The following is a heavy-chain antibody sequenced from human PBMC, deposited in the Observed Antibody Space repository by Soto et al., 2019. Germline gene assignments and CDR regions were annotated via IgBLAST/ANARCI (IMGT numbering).Heavy chain of an antibody. J-gene: IGHJ3*02. Sequence: GGSLRLSCAASGFTFNNYAMGWVRQAPGKGLEWVSAITDSGSDTYYVDSVKGRFTISRDNSKNTLYLQMNSLRAEDTAVYYCAKDRDLGIVVVPAAIGAFVIWGEGTMVTVS. V-gene: IGHV3-23*01. D-gene: IGHD2-2*02. CDR3: AKDRDLGIVVVPAAIGAFVI. CDR2: ITDSGSDT. CDR1: GFTFNNYA.